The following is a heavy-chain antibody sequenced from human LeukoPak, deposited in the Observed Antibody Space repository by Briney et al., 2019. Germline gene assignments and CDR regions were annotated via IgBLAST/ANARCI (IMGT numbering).Heavy chain of an antibody. J-gene: IGHJ4*02. D-gene: IGHD4-17*01. Sequence: GSLRLSCAASGFTLSTYGMHWVRQAPGKGLEWVAVIWYDGDNKYNVDSVKGRFTISRDNSKNTVYLQMNSLRPEDTAVYYCAREDYGDFQTNFDYWGQGTLVTVSS. CDR3: AREDYGDFQTNFDY. V-gene: IGHV3-33*01. CDR2: IWYDGDNK. CDR1: GFTLSTYG.